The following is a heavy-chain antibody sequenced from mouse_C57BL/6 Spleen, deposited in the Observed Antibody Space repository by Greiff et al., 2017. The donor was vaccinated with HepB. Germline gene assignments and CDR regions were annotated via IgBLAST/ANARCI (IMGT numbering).Heavy chain of an antibody. Sequence: QVQLQQPGAELVKPGASVKLSCKASGYTFTSYWMHWVKQRPGQGLEWIGMIHPNSGSTNYNEKFKSKATLTVDKSSSTAYMQLSSLTSEDSVVYYCARKGIFSGYDAMDYWGQGTSVTVSS. CDR2: IHPNSGST. CDR3: ARKGIFSGYDAMDY. D-gene: IGHD3-2*02. V-gene: IGHV1-64*01. J-gene: IGHJ4*01. CDR1: GYTFTSYW.